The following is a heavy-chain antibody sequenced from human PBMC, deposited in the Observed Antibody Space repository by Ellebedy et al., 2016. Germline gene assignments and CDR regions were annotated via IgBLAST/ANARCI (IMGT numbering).Heavy chain of an antibody. Sequence: GESLKISXAASGFTFSSYAMSWVRQAPGKGLEWVSTISGGSGNTYNADSVKGRFIISRDNAKNSLFLQMNSLRVEDTAVYYCARDGSEWSRDYWGQGTLVTVSS. D-gene: IGHD3-3*01. CDR1: GFTFSSYA. J-gene: IGHJ4*02. V-gene: IGHV3-21*01. CDR3: ARDGSEWSRDY. CDR2: ISGGSGNT.